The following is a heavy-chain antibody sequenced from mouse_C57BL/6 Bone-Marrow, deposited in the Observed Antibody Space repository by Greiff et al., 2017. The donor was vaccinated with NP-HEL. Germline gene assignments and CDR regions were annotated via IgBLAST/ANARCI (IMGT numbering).Heavy chain of an antibody. Sequence: EVNVVESGGGLVQPGESLKLSCESNEYEFPSHDMSWVRKTPEKRLELVAAINSDGGSNYYPDTMERRFIISRDNTKKTLYLQMSRLRSEDTALYYCARHGERRGWYFDVWGTGTTVTVSS. J-gene: IGHJ1*03. V-gene: IGHV5-2*01. CDR2: INSDGGSN. CDR1: EYEFPSHD. CDR3: ARHGERRGWYFDV.